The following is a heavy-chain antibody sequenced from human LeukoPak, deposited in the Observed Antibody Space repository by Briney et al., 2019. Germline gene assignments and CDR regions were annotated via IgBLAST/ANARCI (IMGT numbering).Heavy chain of an antibody. D-gene: IGHD2-21*01. J-gene: IGHJ4*02. CDR1: GFTFRNYA. CDR2: ISGNGGGCVT. CDR3: AKAPLAYCSGAVCYRFDY. V-gene: IGHV3-23*01. Sequence: GASLRLSCAASGFTFRNYALSWVRQAPGKGLEWVSAISGNGGGCVTYHADSAKGRFPISRDNSKNTLYMHMNSLRAEDTAVYYSAKAPLAYCSGAVCYRFDYWGQGTLVTVSS.